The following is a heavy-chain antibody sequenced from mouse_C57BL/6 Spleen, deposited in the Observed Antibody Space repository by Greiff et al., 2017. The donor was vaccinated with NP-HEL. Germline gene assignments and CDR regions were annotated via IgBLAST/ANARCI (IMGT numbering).Heavy chain of an antibody. CDR1: GYAFSSSW. Sequence: VQLQQSGPELVKPGASVKISCKASGYAFSSSWMNWVKQRPGKGLEWIGRLYPGDGDTNYNGKFKGKATLTADKSSSTAYMQLSSLTSEDSAVYFCAREGNSNYWYFDVWGTGTTVTVSS. D-gene: IGHD2-5*01. CDR2: LYPGDGDT. V-gene: IGHV1-82*01. J-gene: IGHJ1*03. CDR3: AREGNSNYWYFDV.